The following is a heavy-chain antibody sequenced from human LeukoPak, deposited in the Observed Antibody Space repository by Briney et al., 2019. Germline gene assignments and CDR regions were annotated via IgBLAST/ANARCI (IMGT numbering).Heavy chain of an antibody. V-gene: IGHV3-30*03. Sequence: GGSLRLSCAASGFTFNTFGMHWVRQAPGKGLEWVAVISSDGSNKYYADSVKGRFAISRDNSKSTLYLQMNSLRAEDTAVYYCARDHGDILTGDTYGMDVWGQGTTVTVSS. D-gene: IGHD3-9*01. CDR3: ARDHGDILTGDTYGMDV. J-gene: IGHJ6*02. CDR1: GFTFNTFG. CDR2: ISSDGSNK.